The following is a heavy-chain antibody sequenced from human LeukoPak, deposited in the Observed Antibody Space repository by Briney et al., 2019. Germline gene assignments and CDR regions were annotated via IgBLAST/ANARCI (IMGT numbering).Heavy chain of an antibody. Sequence: PGGSLRLSCAASGFTFYSYWMHWVRQAPGKGLVWVSCINGDGSTSNYADSVKGRFTISRDNAKNTLYLQMHSLRAEDTAVYYCAKDRVGATGSGFDYWGQGTLVTVSS. CDR3: AKDRVGATGSGFDY. D-gene: IGHD1-26*01. CDR1: GFTFYSYW. V-gene: IGHV3-74*01. CDR2: INGDGSTS. J-gene: IGHJ4*02.